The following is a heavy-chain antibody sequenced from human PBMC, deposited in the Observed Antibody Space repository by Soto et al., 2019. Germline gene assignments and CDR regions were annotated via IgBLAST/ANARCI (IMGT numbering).Heavy chain of an antibody. V-gene: IGHV4-59*01. CDR2: IYYSGST. CDR1: GGSISSYY. J-gene: IGHJ4*02. CDR3: ARSGIAAAFTSYFDY. Sequence: SETLSLTCTVSGGSISSYYWSWIRQPPGKGLEWIGYIYYSGSTNYNPALKSRVTISVDTSKNQFSRKLSSVTGADTAVYYCARSGIAAAFTSYFDYWGQGTLFTVSS. D-gene: IGHD6-13*01.